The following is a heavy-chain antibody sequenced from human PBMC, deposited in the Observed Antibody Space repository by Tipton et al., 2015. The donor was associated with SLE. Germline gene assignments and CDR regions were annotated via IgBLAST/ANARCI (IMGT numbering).Heavy chain of an antibody. D-gene: IGHD1-1*01. CDR3: ARDLRSGYGLGWFDP. V-gene: IGHV4-38-2*02. CDR1: GYSISSGYY. CDR2: IYHSGST. J-gene: IGHJ5*02. Sequence: TLSLTCAVSGYSISSGYYWGWIRQPPWKGLEWIGSIYHSGSTYYNPSLKSRVTISVDTSKNQFSLKLSSVPAADTAVYYCARDLRSGYGLGWFDPWGQGTLVTVSS.